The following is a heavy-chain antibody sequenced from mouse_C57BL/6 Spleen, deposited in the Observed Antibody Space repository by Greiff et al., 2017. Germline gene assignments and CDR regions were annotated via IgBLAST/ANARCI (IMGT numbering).Heavy chain of an antibody. CDR2: IYPGDGDT. CDR1: GYAFSSSW. Sequence: QVQLQQSGPELVKPGASVKISCKASGYAFSSSWLHWVKQRPGKGLEWIGRIYPGDGDTNYNGKFKGKATLTADKSSSTAYMQLSSLTSEDSAVYFCARSYGYDGYYFDYWGQGTTLTVSS. J-gene: IGHJ2*01. D-gene: IGHD2-2*01. CDR3: ARSYGYDGYYFDY. V-gene: IGHV1-82*01.